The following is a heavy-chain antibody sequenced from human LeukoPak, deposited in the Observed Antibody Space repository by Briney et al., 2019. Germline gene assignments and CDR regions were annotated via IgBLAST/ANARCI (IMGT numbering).Heavy chain of an antibody. D-gene: IGHD5-24*01. V-gene: IGHV1-46*01. CDR3: AIEMATITYNY. CDR2: INPSGGST. J-gene: IGHJ4*02. Sequence: ASVKVSCKASGYTFTSYYIHWVRQAPGQGLEWMGIINPSGGSTSYAQKFQGRVTMTRDTSTSTVYMELSSLRSEDTAVYYCAIEMATITYNYWGQGTLVTVSS. CDR1: GYTFTSYY.